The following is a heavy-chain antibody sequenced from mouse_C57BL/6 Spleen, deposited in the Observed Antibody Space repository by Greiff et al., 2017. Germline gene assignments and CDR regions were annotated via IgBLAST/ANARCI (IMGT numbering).Heavy chain of an antibody. D-gene: IGHD2-5*01. J-gene: IGHJ2*01. Sequence: VQLQQSGAELARPGASVTLSCKASGYTFTSYGISWVKQRTGQGLEWIGEIYPRSGNTYYNEKFKGKATLTADKSSSTAYMELRSLTSEDSAVYYCARSGYSNYVYYFDYWGQGTTLTVSS. CDR1: GYTFTSYG. CDR2: IYPRSGNT. CDR3: ARSGYSNYVYYFDY. V-gene: IGHV1-81*01.